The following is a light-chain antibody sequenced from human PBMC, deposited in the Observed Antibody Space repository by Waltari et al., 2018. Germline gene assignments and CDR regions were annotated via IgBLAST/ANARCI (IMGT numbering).Light chain of an antibody. V-gene: IGKV3-20*01. CDR2: DAS. CDR3: QKYGSTPRP. J-gene: IGKJ4*01. Sequence: EIVLTQSPGTLSLSPGERASLSCRARQIISPSYLAWYQQKPGQPPRLLIYDASRRATGIPDRFSGSGSGTDFTLTISRLEPEDFAVYYCQKYGSTPRPFGGGTKVEIK. CDR1: QIISPSY.